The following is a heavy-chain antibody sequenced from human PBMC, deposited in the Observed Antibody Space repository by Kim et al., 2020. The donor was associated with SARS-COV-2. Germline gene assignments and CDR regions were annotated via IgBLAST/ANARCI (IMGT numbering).Heavy chain of an antibody. J-gene: IGHJ4*02. D-gene: IGHD7-27*01. Sequence: GGSLRLSCAASGFTFSNAWMSWVRQAPGKGLEWVCRIKGKTDGGTTDYAAPVKGRITISRYDSKNTLYLQMNSLKTEDTAVYYCTTGRGTGDLNYWGQGTLVTVSS. CDR1: GFTFSNAW. V-gene: IGHV3-15*01. CDR2: IKGKTDGGTT. CDR3: TTGRGTGDLNY.